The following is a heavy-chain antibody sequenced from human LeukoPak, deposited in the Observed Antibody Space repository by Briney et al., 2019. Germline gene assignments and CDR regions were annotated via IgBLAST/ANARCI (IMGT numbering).Heavy chain of an antibody. Sequence: PGGSLRLSCAASGFTFSSYAMSWIRQAPGKGLEWVSYISSSGSTIYYADSVKGRFTISRDNAKNSLYLQMDSLKTEDTAVYYCTGNHYGSGSYADFDYWGQGTLVTVSS. D-gene: IGHD3-10*01. CDR1: GFTFSSYA. V-gene: IGHV3-11*01. CDR3: TGNHYGSGSYADFDY. CDR2: ISSSGSTI. J-gene: IGHJ4*02.